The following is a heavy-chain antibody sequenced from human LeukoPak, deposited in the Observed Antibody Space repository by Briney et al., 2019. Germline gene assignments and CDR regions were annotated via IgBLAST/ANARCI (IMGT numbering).Heavy chain of an antibody. D-gene: IGHD1-26*01. Sequence: PGGSLRLSCAASGFTFRSNWMHWVRQAPGKGLVWVSRINSDGSSTDYAGSVKGRFTISRDNSKNSLYLQMNSLRTEDTALYYCAKDREVGATNAPDYWGQGTLVTVSS. CDR1: GFTFRSNW. V-gene: IGHV3-74*01. CDR2: INSDGSST. CDR3: AKDREVGATNAPDY. J-gene: IGHJ4*02.